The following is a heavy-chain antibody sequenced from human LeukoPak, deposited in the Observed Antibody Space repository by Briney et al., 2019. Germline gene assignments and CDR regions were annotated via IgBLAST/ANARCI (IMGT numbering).Heavy chain of an antibody. V-gene: IGHV4-4*07. CDR3: ARVEYTSYSNSAGREIRWGTNWFGP. Sequence: SETLSLTCSVSGASINSHYWTWIRQPAGKGLEWIGRIYISGSTNYSPSLKSRVTMSVDTSKNQFSLNLISVTAADTAVYYCARVEYTSYSNSAGREIRWGTNWFGPWGQGTLVTVSS. J-gene: IGHJ5*02. CDR1: GASINSHY. CDR2: IYISGST. D-gene: IGHD2/OR15-2a*01.